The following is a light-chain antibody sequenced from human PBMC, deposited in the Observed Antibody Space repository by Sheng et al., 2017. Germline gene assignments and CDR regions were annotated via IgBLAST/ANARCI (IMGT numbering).Light chain of an antibody. Sequence: EIVMTQSPATLSVSPGDRATLSCGASQSVRSNLAWYQHKPGQAPRLLIFGASTRATGIPARFSGSESGTEFTLTISSLQSEDFAVYYCQQRSNWPWTFGQGTKVEIK. CDR3: QQRSNWPWT. CDR1: QSVRSN. CDR2: GAS. V-gene: IGKV3-15*01. J-gene: IGKJ1*01.